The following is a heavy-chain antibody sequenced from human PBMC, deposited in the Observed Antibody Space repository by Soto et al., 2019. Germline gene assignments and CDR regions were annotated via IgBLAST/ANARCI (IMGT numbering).Heavy chain of an antibody. J-gene: IGHJ6*03. CDR1: GGSISSYY. V-gene: IGHV4-59*08. Sequence: PSETLSLTCTVSGGSISSYYWSWIRQPPGKGLEWIGYIYYSGSTNYNPSLKSRVTISVDTSKNQFSLKLSSVTAADTAVYYFARRYDILTGPYYYYYMDVWGKGTKVTVSS. D-gene: IGHD3-9*01. CDR2: IYYSGST. CDR3: ARRYDILTGPYYYYYMDV.